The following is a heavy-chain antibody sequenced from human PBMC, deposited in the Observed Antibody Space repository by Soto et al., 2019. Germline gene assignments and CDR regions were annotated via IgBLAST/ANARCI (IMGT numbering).Heavy chain of an antibody. D-gene: IGHD2-21*01. Sequence: AGSLRLSCIVSGFTFRDYAIDWVRQAPGEGLEWVSAIGTSGTPKLYADSVNSRFSISRDDSRNTASLQMNSLGVKDTATYYSTGILWSSRRDALDIWGQGTPVTVSS. CDR3: TGILWSSRRDALDI. CDR1: GFTFRDYA. J-gene: IGHJ6*02. CDR2: IGTSGTPK. V-gene: IGHV3-23*01.